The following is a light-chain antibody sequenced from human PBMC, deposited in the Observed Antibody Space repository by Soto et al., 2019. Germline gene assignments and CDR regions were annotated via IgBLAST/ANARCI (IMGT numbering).Light chain of an antibody. CDR2: RDS. CDR3: QVWDSSFYV. V-gene: IGLV3-9*01. Sequence: SYERTQPLSVSVALGQTARNTCGGNNIGSKNVHWYQQKPGQAPVLVIYRDSNRPSGIPERFSGSNSGNTATLTISRAQAGDEADYYCQVWDSSFYVFGTGTKLTVL. CDR1: NIGSKN. J-gene: IGLJ1*01.